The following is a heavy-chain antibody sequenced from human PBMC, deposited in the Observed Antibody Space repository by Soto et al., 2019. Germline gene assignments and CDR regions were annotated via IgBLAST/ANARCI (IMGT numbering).Heavy chain of an antibody. CDR2: ISSSGSTI. CDR3: ARTPYYDFWSGYPPYFDY. Sequence: GGSLRLSCAASGFTFSDYYMSRIRQAPGKGLEWVSYISSSGSTIYYADSVKGRFTISRDNAKNSLYLQMNSLRAEDTAAYYCARTPYYDFWSGYPPYFDYWGQGTLVTVSS. V-gene: IGHV3-11*01. J-gene: IGHJ4*02. CDR1: GFTFSDYY. D-gene: IGHD3-3*01.